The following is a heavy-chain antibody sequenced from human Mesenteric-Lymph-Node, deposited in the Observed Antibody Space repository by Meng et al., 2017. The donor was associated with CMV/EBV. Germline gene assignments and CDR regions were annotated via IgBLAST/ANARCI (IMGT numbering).Heavy chain of an antibody. D-gene: IGHD1-26*01. Sequence: SETLSLTCTVSGGSITSSYYWAWIRQPPGKRLERIGSVHHSGNTYFRPSLKSRATISVDTSKNQFSLRLSSVTAADTAMYYCARSIVAPTVYFENWGQGTLVTVSS. CDR3: ARSIVAPTVYFEN. CDR2: VHHSGNT. V-gene: IGHV4-39*07. J-gene: IGHJ4*02. CDR1: GGSITSSYY.